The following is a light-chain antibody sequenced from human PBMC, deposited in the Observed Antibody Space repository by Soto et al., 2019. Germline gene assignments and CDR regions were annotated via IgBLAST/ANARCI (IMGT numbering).Light chain of an antibody. CDR3: QQYGNSPQT. V-gene: IGKV3-20*01. J-gene: IGKJ1*01. CDR2: GAS. Sequence: EIVLTQSPGTLSLSPGERATLSCRASQSVTSSNLAWYQQRPGQAPRLLIHGASIRATGIPGRFSGSGSGTDFTLTISRLEPEDFAVYYCQQYGNSPQTFGQGTKVDIK. CDR1: QSVTSSN.